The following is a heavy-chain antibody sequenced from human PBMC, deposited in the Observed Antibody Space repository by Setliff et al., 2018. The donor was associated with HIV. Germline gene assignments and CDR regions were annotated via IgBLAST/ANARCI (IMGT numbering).Heavy chain of an antibody. J-gene: IGHJ4*02. D-gene: IGHD3-3*01. CDR2: MSYDGSQR. Sequence: LRLSCAASGFIFREYGMHWVRQAPGKGLEWVAVMSYDGSQRYYADSVRGRFTIYRDNFKNILWLQINTLRPEDTAMYYCARAATNAFWSGYLGYWGQGTLVTVS. V-gene: IGHV3-30*01. CDR3: ARAATNAFWSGYLGY. CDR1: GFIFREYG.